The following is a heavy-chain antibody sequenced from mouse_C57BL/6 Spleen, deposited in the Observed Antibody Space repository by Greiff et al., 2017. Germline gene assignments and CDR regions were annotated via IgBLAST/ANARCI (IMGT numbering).Heavy chain of an antibody. CDR3: AKSPPLYYGSSYYAMDY. CDR1: GYSFTGYY. J-gene: IGHJ4*01. D-gene: IGHD1-1*01. V-gene: IGHV1-42*01. Sequence: EVQLQQSGPELVKPGASVKISCKASGYSFTGYYMNWVKQSPEKSLEWIGEINPSTGGTTYNQKFKAKATLTVDKSSSTAYMQLKSLTSEDSAVYYCAKSPPLYYGSSYYAMDYWGQGTSVTVSS. CDR2: INPSTGGT.